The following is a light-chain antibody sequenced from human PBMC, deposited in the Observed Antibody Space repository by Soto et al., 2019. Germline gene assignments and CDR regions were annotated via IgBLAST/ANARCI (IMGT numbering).Light chain of an antibody. Sequence: QSVLTQPPSVSAAPGQKVTISCSGSSSNIGNNYVSWYQQLPGTAPKLLIYDNNKRPSGIPDRFSGSKSGTSATLGITGLQTWDEADYYCGTWDSSLVVFGGGTKLTVL. V-gene: IGLV1-51*01. J-gene: IGLJ2*01. CDR1: SSNIGNNY. CDR3: GTWDSSLVV. CDR2: DNN.